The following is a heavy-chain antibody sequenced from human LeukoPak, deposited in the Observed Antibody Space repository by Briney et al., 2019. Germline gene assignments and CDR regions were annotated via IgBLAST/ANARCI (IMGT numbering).Heavy chain of an antibody. V-gene: IGHV1-69*05. J-gene: IGHJ4*02. CDR3: ARENSGSYREFDY. CDR2: IIPIFGTT. Sequence: SVKVSCKASGGTFSSFGISWVRQAPGQGLEWMGMIIPIFGTTNYAQNFQGRVTVTTDESTSTAYMDLSSLRSEDTAVYYCARENSGSYREFDYWGQGTLVTVSS. CDR1: GGTFSSFG. D-gene: IGHD1-26*01.